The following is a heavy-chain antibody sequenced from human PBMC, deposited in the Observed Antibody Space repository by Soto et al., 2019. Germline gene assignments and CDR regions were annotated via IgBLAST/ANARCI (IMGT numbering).Heavy chain of an antibody. J-gene: IGHJ4*02. Sequence: GGSLRLSCAASGFTFDDYTMHWVRQAPGKGLEWVSLISWDGGSSYYADSVKGRFTISRDNSKNSLYLQMNSLRTEDTALYYCAKDKGGSSAGASDYWGQGTLVTVSS. D-gene: IGHD1-26*01. V-gene: IGHV3-43*01. CDR1: GFTFDDYT. CDR3: AKDKGGSSAGASDY. CDR2: ISWDGGSS.